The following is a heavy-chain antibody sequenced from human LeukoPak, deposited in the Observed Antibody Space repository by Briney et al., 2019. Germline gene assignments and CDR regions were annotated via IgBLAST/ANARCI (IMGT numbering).Heavy chain of an antibody. CDR3: ARAVYGDYFDP. CDR1: GGSISSYY. V-gene: IGHV4-59*01. CDR2: IYYSGST. D-gene: IGHD4-17*01. J-gene: IGHJ5*02. Sequence: SETLSLTCTVSGGSISSYYWSWIREPPGKGLEWIGYIYYSGSTNYNPSLKSRVTISVDTSKNQFSLKLSSVTAADTAVYYCARAVYGDYFDPWGQGTLVTVSS.